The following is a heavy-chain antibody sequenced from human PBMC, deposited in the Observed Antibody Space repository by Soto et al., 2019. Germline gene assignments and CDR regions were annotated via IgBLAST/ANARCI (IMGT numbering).Heavy chain of an antibody. CDR3: ARSAKEYDFWSGYFDY. V-gene: IGHV4-61*01. CDR2: IYYSGST. D-gene: IGHD3-3*01. Sequence: LSLTCTVSGGSVSSGSYYWSWIRQPPGKGLEWIGYIYYSGSTNYNPSLKSRVTISVDTSKNQFSLKLSSVTAADTAVYYCARSAKEYDFWSGYFDYWGQGTLVTVSS. J-gene: IGHJ4*02. CDR1: GGSVSSGSYY.